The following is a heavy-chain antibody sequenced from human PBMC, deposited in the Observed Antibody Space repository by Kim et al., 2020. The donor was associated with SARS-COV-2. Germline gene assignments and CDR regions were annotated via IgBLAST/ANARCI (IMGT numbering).Heavy chain of an antibody. V-gene: IGHV1-69*13. J-gene: IGHJ5*02. CDR3: ASAFMVQGVISWFDP. CDR2: IIPIFGTA. Sequence: SVKVSCKASGGTFSSYAISWVRQAPGQGLEWMGGIIPIFGTANYAQKFQGRVTITADESTSTAYMELSSLRSEDTAVYYCASAFMVQGVISWFDPWGQGTLVTVSS. D-gene: IGHD3-10*01. CDR1: GGTFSSYA.